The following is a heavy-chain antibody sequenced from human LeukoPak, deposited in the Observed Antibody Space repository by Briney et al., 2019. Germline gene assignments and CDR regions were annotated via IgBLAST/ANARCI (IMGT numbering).Heavy chain of an antibody. J-gene: IGHJ4*02. Sequence: GGSLRLSCAAPGFTFSSYGMHWVRQAPGKGLEWVAVISYDGSNKYYADSVKGRFTISRDNSKNTLYLQLNSLRAEDTAVYYCAKDSIAAAGTFAYWGQGTLVTVSS. CDR3: AKDSIAAAGTFAY. CDR1: GFTFSSYG. V-gene: IGHV3-30*18. D-gene: IGHD6-13*01. CDR2: ISYDGSNK.